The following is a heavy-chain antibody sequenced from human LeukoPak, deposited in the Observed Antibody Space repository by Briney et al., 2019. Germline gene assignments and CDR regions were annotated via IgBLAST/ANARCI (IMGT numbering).Heavy chain of an antibody. J-gene: IGHJ1*01. D-gene: IGHD6-19*01. V-gene: IGHV1-69*06. Sequence: SVKVSCKASGGTFSSYAISWVRQAPGQGLEWMGGIIPIFGTANYAQKFQGRVTMTEDTSTDTAYMELSSLRSEDTAVYYCALPVAGSYHPLHHWGQGTLVTVSS. CDR1: GGTFSSYA. CDR2: IIPIFGTA. CDR3: ALPVAGSYHPLHH.